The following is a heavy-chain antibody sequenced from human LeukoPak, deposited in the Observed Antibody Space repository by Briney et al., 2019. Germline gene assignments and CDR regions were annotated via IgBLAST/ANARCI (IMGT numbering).Heavy chain of an antibody. CDR1: GYTFTGYY. D-gene: IGHD2-21*02. Sequence: ASVKVSCKASGYTFTGYYMHWVRQAPGQGLEWMGWINPNSGGTNYAQKFQGRVTMTRDTSISTACMELSRLRSDDTAVYYCARAGGWGDHYYYYYGMDVWGQGTTVTVSS. CDR3: ARAGGWGDHYYYYYGMDV. CDR2: INPNSGGT. V-gene: IGHV1-2*02. J-gene: IGHJ6*02.